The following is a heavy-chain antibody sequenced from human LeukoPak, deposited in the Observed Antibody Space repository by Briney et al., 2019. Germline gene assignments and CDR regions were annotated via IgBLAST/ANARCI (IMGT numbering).Heavy chain of an antibody. Sequence: PGGSLRLSCAASGFSFSSYSMNWVRQAPGKGLEWVSSISSGSSYIYYADSVKGRSTISRDNAKNSLYLQMNSLRAEDTAVYYCARGAYHCSSTTCYPVDWGQGTLVTVSS. CDR2: ISSGSSYI. CDR1: GFSFSSYS. D-gene: IGHD2-2*01. V-gene: IGHV3-21*01. J-gene: IGHJ4*02. CDR3: ARGAYHCSSTTCYPVD.